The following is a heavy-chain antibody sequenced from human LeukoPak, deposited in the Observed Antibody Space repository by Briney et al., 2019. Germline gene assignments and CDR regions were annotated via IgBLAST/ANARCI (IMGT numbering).Heavy chain of an antibody. CDR2: IYPGDSDT. J-gene: IGHJ4*02. D-gene: IGHD1-7*01. CDR1: GYSFNTYW. Sequence: GESLKISCKGSGYSFNTYWIAWVRQMPGKGLEWMGIIYPGDSDTTYSPSFQGQVIISADKSFTTAYLQWSSLRASDTAMYYCARHSSIPGTLDNWGQGTLVTVSS. CDR3: ARHSSIPGTLDN. V-gene: IGHV5-51*01.